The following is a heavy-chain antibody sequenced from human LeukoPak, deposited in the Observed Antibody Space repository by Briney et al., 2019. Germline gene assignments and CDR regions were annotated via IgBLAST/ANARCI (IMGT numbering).Heavy chain of an antibody. CDR3: ARVGNWNDWGWFDP. CDR2: INPSGGST. J-gene: IGHJ5*02. Sequence: ASVKVSCKASGYTFTYRYLHWVRQAPGQGLEWMGIINPSGGSTSYAQKFQGRVTMTRDTSTSTVYMELSSLRSEDTAVYYCARVGNWNDWGWFDPWGQGTLVTVSS. CDR1: GYTFTYRY. V-gene: IGHV1-46*01. D-gene: IGHD1-1*01.